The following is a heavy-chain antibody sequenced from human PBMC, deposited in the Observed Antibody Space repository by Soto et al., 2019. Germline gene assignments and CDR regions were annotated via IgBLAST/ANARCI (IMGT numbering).Heavy chain of an antibody. Sequence: GGSLRLSCAASGFTFSSYAMSWVHQAPGKGLEWVSVIFGRGGGTYYADSVKGRFTVSRDNSKNTLYLQMNSLRAEDTAVYYCAKDSANNALNWFDPWGQGTLVTVSS. D-gene: IGHD1-1*01. V-gene: IGHV3-23*01. CDR3: AKDSANNALNWFDP. CDR2: IFGRGGGT. J-gene: IGHJ5*02. CDR1: GFTFSSYA.